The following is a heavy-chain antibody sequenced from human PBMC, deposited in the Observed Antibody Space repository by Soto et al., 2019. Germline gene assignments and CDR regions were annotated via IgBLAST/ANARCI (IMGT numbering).Heavy chain of an antibody. V-gene: IGHV4-31*03. J-gene: IGHJ6*02. CDR3: ARGGLGYCSGGSCYSAELSRYYYGMDV. CDR1: GGSISSGGYY. CDR2: IYYSGST. Sequence: SETLSLTCTVSGGSISSGGYYWSWIRQHPGKGLEWIGYIYYSGSTYYNPSLKSRVTISVDTSKNQFSLKLSSVTAADTAVYYCARGGLGYCSGGSCYSAELSRYYYGMDVWAQGTTVTVSS. D-gene: IGHD2-15*01.